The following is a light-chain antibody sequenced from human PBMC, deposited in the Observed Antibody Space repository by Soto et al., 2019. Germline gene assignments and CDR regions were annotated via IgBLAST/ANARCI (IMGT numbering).Light chain of an antibody. CDR1: QSISTF. CDR3: QQSYTTPRT. J-gene: IGKJ1*01. CDR2: AAS. Sequence: DIQMTQSPSSLSPSVGDRVSVTCRASQSISTFLNWYQQRPGEAPKLLIYAASSLQSGVPSRFSGSGSGADFTLTIGSLQPEDFATYYCQQSYTTPRTFGQGTKVEVK. V-gene: IGKV1-39*01.